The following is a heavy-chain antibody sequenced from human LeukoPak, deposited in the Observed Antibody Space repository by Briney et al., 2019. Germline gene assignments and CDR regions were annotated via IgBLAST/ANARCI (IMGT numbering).Heavy chain of an antibody. CDR3: ARHPRHGIVVVPAAIGWFDP. V-gene: IGHV4-34*01. J-gene: IGHJ5*02. CDR1: GGSISSYY. Sequence: PSETLSLTCTVSGGSISSYYWSWIRQPPGKGLEWIGEINHSGSTNYNPSLKSRVTISVDTSKNQFSLKLSSVTAADTAVYYCARHPRHGIVVVPAAIGWFDPWGQGTLVTVSS. D-gene: IGHD2-2*01. CDR2: INHSGST.